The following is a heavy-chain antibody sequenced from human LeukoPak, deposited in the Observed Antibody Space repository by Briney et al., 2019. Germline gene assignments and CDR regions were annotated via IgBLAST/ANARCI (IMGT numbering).Heavy chain of an antibody. Sequence: GGSLRLSCAASGFTFSSYAMSWVRQAPGKGLEWVANIKQDGSEKYYVDSVKGRFTISRDNAKNSLYLQMNSLRAEDTAVYYCARDGIAAAGAPRGYWGQGTLVTVSS. D-gene: IGHD6-13*01. V-gene: IGHV3-7*01. CDR2: IKQDGSEK. J-gene: IGHJ4*02. CDR1: GFTFSSYA. CDR3: ARDGIAAAGAPRGY.